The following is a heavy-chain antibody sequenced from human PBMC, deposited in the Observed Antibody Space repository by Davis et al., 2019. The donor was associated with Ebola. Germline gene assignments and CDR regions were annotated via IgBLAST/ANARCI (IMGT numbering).Heavy chain of an antibody. CDR3: AKGMQIYYYGMDV. CDR2: ISRSSYYI. J-gene: IGHJ6*02. CDR1: GFTFSDYS. Sequence: GESLKISCAASGFTFSDYSMNWVRQAPGKGLEWVSSISRSSYYIYYADSLKGRFTISRDNAKNALYLQMNSLSAEDTAVYYCAKGMQIYYYGMDVWGQGTTVTVSS. V-gene: IGHV3-21*01.